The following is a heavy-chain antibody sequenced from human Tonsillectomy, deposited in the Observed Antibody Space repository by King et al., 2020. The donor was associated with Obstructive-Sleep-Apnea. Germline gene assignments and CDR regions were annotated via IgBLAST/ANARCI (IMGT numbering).Heavy chain of an antibody. CDR2: IIPIFGTA. Sequence: QLVQSGAEVKKPGSSVKVSCKASGGTFSSYAISWVRQAPGQGLEWMGGIIPIFGTANYARKFQGRVTITADESTSTAYMELSSLRSEDTAVYYCARDWMADKHLTGYYLDYWGQGTLVTVSS. D-gene: IGHD3-9*01. CDR1: GGTFSSYA. J-gene: IGHJ4*02. V-gene: IGHV1-69*12. CDR3: ARDWMADKHLTGYYLDY.